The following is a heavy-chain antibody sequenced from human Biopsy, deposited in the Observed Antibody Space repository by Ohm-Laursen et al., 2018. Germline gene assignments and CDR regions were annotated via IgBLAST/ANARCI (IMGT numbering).Heavy chain of an antibody. CDR3: ALQSVAQMKNFDY. CDR2: ISPKSGDT. D-gene: IGHD6-19*01. V-gene: IGHV1-2*02. CDR1: GFSFTGYY. J-gene: IGHJ4*02. Sequence: VASVKVSCNASGFSFTGYYIHWVRQAPGQGLEWMGWISPKSGDTNYAHKFQGNITMTRDTSMSTAYMEMSRLRWDDTAVYYCALQSVAQMKNFDYWGQGTLVTVSS.